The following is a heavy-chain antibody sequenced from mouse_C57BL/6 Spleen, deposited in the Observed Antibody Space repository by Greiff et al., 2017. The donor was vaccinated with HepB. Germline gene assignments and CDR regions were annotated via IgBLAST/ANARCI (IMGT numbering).Heavy chain of an antibody. Sequence: EVKLQESGPGLVKPSQSLSLTCSVTGYSITSGYYWNWIRQFPGNKLEWMGYISYDGSNNYNPSLKNRISITRDTSKNQFFLKLNSVTTEDTATYYCARGGREYFDYWGQGTTLTVSS. V-gene: IGHV3-6*01. CDR1: GYSITSGYY. CDR3: ARGGREYFDY. CDR2: ISYDGSN. D-gene: IGHD3-1*01. J-gene: IGHJ2*01.